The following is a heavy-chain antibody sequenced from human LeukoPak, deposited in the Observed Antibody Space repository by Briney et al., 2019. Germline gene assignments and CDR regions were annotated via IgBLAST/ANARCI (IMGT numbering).Heavy chain of an antibody. CDR1: GYTFTGYY. D-gene: IGHD6-19*01. CDR3: ARGRSGWHRNFDY. CDR2: INPNSGGT. J-gene: IGHJ4*02. Sequence: ASVKVSCKGSGYTFTGYYMHWVRQAPGQGLEWMGWINPNSGGTNYAQKFQGRVTMTRDTSISTAYMALSRLRSDDTAVYYGARGRSGWHRNFDYWGQGTLVTVSS. V-gene: IGHV1-2*02.